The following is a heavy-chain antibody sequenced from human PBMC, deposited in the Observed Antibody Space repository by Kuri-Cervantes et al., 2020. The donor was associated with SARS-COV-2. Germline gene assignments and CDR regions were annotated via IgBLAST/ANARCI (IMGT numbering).Heavy chain of an antibody. J-gene: IGHJ2*01. CDR1: GYTFTNYW. Sequence: GGSLRLSCKGSGYTFTNYWIGWARQMPGKGLEWMAIIYPGDSSTKYSPSFQGQVSISADKSTDTAYLQWSSLKASDTAIYFCAKGRGYWYFDFWGRGTLVTV. V-gene: IGHV5-51*01. CDR3: AKGRGYWYFDF. D-gene: IGHD1-26*01. CDR2: IYPGDSST.